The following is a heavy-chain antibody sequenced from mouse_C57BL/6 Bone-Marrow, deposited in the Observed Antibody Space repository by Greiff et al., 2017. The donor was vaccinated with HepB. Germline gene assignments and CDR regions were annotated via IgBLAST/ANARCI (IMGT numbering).Heavy chain of an antibody. CDR2: ILPGRGST. Sequence: QVQLQQSGAELMKPGASVKLSCKATGYTFTGYWIEWVKQRPGHGLEWIGEILPGRGSTNYNEKFKGKATFTADTSSNTAYMQLSSLTTEDSAIYYCARWPYGYDGAWFAYWGQGTLVTVSA. J-gene: IGHJ3*01. CDR1: GYTFTGYW. V-gene: IGHV1-9*01. D-gene: IGHD2-2*01. CDR3: ARWPYGYDGAWFAY.